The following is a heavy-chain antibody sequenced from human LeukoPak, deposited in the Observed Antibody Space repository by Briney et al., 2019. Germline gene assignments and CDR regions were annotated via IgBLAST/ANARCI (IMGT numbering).Heavy chain of an antibody. Sequence: SETLSLTCTVCGGSISSYYWSWLRQPAGKGLEWIGRIYTSGSTNYNPSLKSRVTMSVDTSKNQFSLRLSSVTAADTAVYYWARDPYYGSGGYVVWGQGTLVTVSS. CDR1: GGSISSYY. CDR3: ARDPYYGSGGYVV. CDR2: IYTSGST. D-gene: IGHD3-10*01. J-gene: IGHJ4*02. V-gene: IGHV4-4*07.